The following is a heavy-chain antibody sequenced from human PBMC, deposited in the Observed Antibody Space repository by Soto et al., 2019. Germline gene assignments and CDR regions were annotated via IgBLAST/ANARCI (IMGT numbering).Heavy chain of an antibody. D-gene: IGHD2-2*01. Sequence: GGSLRLSCAAPGFTVSSNYMSWVRQAPGKGLEWVSVIYSGGSTYYADSVKGRFTISRDNSKNTLYLQMNSLRAEDTAVYYCARVGRYCSSTSCYYYGMDVWGQGTTVTVSS. CDR3: ARVGRYCSSTSCYYYGMDV. J-gene: IGHJ6*02. CDR2: IYSGGST. CDR1: GFTVSSNY. V-gene: IGHV3-53*01.